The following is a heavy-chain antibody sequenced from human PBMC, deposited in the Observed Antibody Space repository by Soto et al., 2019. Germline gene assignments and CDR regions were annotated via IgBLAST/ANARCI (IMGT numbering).Heavy chain of an antibody. CDR2: ISWNSGSI. V-gene: IGHV3-9*01. D-gene: IGHD6-19*01. CDR1: GFTFDDYA. J-gene: IGHJ4*02. CDR3: AKDIRGSGWYFCYFDY. Sequence: EVQLVESGGGLVQPGRSLRLSCAASGFTFDDYAMHWVRQAPGKGLEWVSGISWNSGSIGYADSVKGRFTISRDNAKNSLYLQMNSLRAEDTALYYCAKDIRGSGWYFCYFDYWGQGTLVTVSS.